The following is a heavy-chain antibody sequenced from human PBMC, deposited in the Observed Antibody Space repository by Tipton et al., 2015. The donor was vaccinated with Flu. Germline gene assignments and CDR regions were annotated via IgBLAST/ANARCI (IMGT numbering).Heavy chain of an antibody. CDR3: TRVRASRGYYYDTSGYSYYFYY. Sequence: SLRLSCTTAGFTFGDYGMTWVRLAPGKGLNWVGFIRSNAYGGTREYAASVKGRFSISRDDSKSIAYLQMNSLKTEDTAVYYCTRVRASRGYYYDTSGYSYYFYYWGQGTLVTVSS. D-gene: IGHD3-22*01. CDR2: IRSNAYGGTR. J-gene: IGHJ4*02. CDR1: GFTFGDYG. V-gene: IGHV3-49*04.